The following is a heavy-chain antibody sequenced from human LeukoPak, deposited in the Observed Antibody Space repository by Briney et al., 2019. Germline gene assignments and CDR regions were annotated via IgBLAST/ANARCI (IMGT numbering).Heavy chain of an antibody. Sequence: GGSLRLSCAASGFTVSSNYMSWVRQAPDKGLEWVAFIRYEGYDKYYADSVKGRFTISRDDSKNTLYLQMDSPRPEDTAVYYCAKDLLRDRWFGESWGQGTLVTVSS. V-gene: IGHV3-30*02. CDR3: AKDLLRDRWFGES. CDR2: IRYEGYDK. D-gene: IGHD3-10*01. CDR1: GFTVSSNY. J-gene: IGHJ5*02.